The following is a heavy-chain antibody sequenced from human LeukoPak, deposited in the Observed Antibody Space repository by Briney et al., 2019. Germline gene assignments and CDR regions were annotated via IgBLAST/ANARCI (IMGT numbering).Heavy chain of an antibody. CDR3: ARVRGYSSGWPSDAFDI. V-gene: IGHV1-46*03. CDR2: INPSGGST. D-gene: IGHD6-19*01. J-gene: IGHJ3*02. CDR1: GYTFTSYY. Sequence: GASVKVSCKAPGYTFTSYYMHWVRQAPGQGLEWMGIINPSGGSTSYAQKFQGRVTMTRDTSTSTVYMELSSLRSEDTAVYYCARVRGYSSGWPSDAFDIWGQGTMVTVSS.